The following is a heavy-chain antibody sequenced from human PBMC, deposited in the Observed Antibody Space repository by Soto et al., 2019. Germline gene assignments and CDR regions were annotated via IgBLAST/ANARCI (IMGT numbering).Heavy chain of an antibody. Sequence: EVQVLESGGGLVQPGGSLRLSCAGSGFTFINYAMNWVRQAPGKGLEWVSSISGGGDAAFFPDSVRGRFTISRDNSKNTVTLQMNSLGVDDTAVYYCARKILGPTTRPNYWYFDLWGRGTLVTVSS. D-gene: IGHD7-27*01. CDR1: GFTFINYA. CDR3: ARKILGPTTRPNYWYFDL. CDR2: ISGGGDAA. J-gene: IGHJ2*01. V-gene: IGHV3-23*01.